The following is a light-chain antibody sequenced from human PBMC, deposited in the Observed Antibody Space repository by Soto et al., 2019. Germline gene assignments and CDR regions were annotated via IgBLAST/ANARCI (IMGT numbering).Light chain of an antibody. CDR2: AAC. CDR3: QQYYSYPWT. V-gene: IGKV1-8*01. CDR1: QGISSY. Sequence: AIRMTQSPSSLSASTGDRVTITCRASQGISSYLAWYQQKPGKAPKLLIFAACTLRSGVPSRFNGSGSGADLPLTISGLQCEDFATCYCQQYYSYPWTFGQGTQVAIK. J-gene: IGKJ1*01.